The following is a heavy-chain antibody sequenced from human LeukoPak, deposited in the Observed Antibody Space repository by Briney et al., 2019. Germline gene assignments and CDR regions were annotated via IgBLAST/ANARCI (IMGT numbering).Heavy chain of an antibody. J-gene: IGHJ3*02. CDR2: ISSSSDYI. CDR3: ARTLWPYDAFDI. CDR1: GFSFSDFY. Sequence: GGSLRLSCVASGFSFSDFYMSWIRQAPGEGLEWVSYISSSSDYINYADSVKGRFTISRDNAKNSPYLQMNSLRAGDTAVYYCARTLWPYDAFDIWGQGTMVTVSS. V-gene: IGHV3-11*06. D-gene: IGHD3-16*01.